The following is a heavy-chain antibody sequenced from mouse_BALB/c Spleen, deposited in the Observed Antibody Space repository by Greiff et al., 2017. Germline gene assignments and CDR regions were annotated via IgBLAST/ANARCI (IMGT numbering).Heavy chain of an antibody. Sequence: EVKLMESGPGLVKPSQSLSLTCTVTGYSITSDYAWYWIRQFPGNKLEWMGYISYSGSTSYNPSLKSRISITRDTSKNQFFLQLNSVTTEDTATYYGARYYDYDEYAMDYWGQGTSVTVSS. CDR3: ARYYDYDEYAMDY. V-gene: IGHV3-2*02. CDR1: GYSITSDYA. D-gene: IGHD2-4*01. J-gene: IGHJ4*01. CDR2: ISYSGST.